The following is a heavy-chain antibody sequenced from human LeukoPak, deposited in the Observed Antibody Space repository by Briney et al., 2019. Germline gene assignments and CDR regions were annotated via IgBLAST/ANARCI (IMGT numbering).Heavy chain of an antibody. V-gene: IGHV1-69*05. J-gene: IGHJ1*01. CDR1: GGTFSSYA. CDR2: IIPIFGTA. Sequence: GASVKVSCKASGGTFSSYAISWVRQAPGQGLEWMGGIIPIFGTANYAQKLQGRVTITTDESTSTAYMELSSLRSEDTAVYYCASPSEGSGTLEYFQHWGQGTLVTVSS. CDR3: ASPSEGSGTLEYFQH. D-gene: IGHD3-10*01.